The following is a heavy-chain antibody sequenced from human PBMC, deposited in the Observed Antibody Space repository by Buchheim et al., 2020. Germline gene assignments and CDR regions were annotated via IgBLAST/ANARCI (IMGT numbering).Heavy chain of an antibody. Sequence: QVQLVESGGGLVKPGGSLRLSCVASGFTFSDYYMAWIRQAPGKGLEWVSYMSPSGSTIYSADSVRGRFTVSRDNAKNSLYLQMNSLRAEDTAVYYCARDTSEKYGVILRYYYYGMDVWGQGTT. CDR3: ARDTSEKYGVILRYYYYGMDV. CDR1: GFTFSDYY. D-gene: IGHD3-16*01. J-gene: IGHJ6*02. V-gene: IGHV3-11*01. CDR2: MSPSGSTI.